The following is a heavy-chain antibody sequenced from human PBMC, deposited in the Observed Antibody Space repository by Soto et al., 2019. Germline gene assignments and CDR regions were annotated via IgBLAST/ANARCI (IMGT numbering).Heavy chain of an antibody. CDR3: AGYCSSTSCYTLGGMDV. Sequence: GGSLRLSCAASGFTFGEYYMSWIRQAPGKGLEWVSYISSSSSYTNYADSVKGRFTISRDNAKNSLYLQMNSLRAEDTAVYYCAGYCSSTSCYTLGGMDVWGQGTTVTVSS. J-gene: IGHJ6*02. CDR1: GFTFGEYY. CDR2: ISSSSSYT. V-gene: IGHV3-11*06. D-gene: IGHD2-2*02.